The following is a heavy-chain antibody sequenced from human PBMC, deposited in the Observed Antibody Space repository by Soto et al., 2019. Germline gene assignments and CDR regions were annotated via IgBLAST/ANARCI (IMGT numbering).Heavy chain of an antibody. J-gene: IGHJ4*02. D-gene: IGHD3-22*01. CDR2: IMPIFGAA. Sequence: QVQLVQSGAEVKKPGSSVKVSCKASGGTFSTNTISWVRQAPGQGLEWMGGIMPIFGAANYAQKFQGRVTITADEYTRTVYMDLSRLRSEDTAVYYCARQFDSDTSGYYYAYWGQGTLVTVSS. CDR3: ARQFDSDTSGYYYAY. V-gene: IGHV1-69*01. CDR1: GGTFSTNT.